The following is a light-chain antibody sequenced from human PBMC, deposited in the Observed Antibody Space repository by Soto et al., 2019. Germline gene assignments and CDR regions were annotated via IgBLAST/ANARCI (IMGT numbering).Light chain of an antibody. CDR1: SSDVGDYNY. Sequence: QSALTQPRSVSGSPGQSVTISCTGTSSDVGDYNYVSWYQQYPGKAPKLVIYYVSKRPSGVPDRFSGFKSGNTASLNIYGVQVEDEADYYCCSFAGSYTFWVFGGGTKLTVL. J-gene: IGLJ3*02. CDR3: CSFAGSYTFWV. CDR2: YVS. V-gene: IGLV2-11*01.